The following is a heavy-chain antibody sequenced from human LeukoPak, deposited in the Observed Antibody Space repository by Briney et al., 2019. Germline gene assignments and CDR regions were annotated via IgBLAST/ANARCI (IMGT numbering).Heavy chain of an antibody. D-gene: IGHD7-27*01. CDR3: ARDLGSPWAYFDY. V-gene: IGHV1-3*01. CDR2: INAGNGNT. J-gene: IGHJ4*02. CDR1: GYTFTSYA. Sequence: ASVKVSCKAPGYTFTSYAMHWVRQAPGQRLEWMGWINAGNGNTKYSQKFQGRVTITRDTSASTAYMELSSLRSEDTAVYYCARDLGSPWAYFDYWGQGTLVTVSS.